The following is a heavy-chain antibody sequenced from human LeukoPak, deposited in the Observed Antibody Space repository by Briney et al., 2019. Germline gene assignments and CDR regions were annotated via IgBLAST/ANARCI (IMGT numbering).Heavy chain of an antibody. D-gene: IGHD5-18*01. V-gene: IGHV4-34*01. CDR2: INHSGST. J-gene: IGHJ4*02. CDR1: GGSFSGYY. Sequence: SETLSLTCAVYGGSFSGYYWSWIRQPPGKGLEWIGEINHSGSTYYNPSLKSRVTISVDTSKNQFSLKLSSVTAADTAVYYCARTPWIQLWLHFDYWGQGTLVTVSS. CDR3: ARTPWIQLWLHFDY.